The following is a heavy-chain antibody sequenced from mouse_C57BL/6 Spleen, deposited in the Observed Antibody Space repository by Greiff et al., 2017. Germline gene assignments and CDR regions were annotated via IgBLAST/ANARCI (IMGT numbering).Heavy chain of an antibody. CDR3: ARDYTGYFDY. CDR2: INPYNGGT. Sequence: EVQLQQSGPVLVKPGASVKMSCKASGYTFTDYYMNWVKQSHGKSLEWIGVINPYNGGTSYNQNFKGKATLTVDKSSSTAYMELNSLTSEDSAVYYCARDYTGYFDYWGQGTTLTVSS. V-gene: IGHV1-19*01. J-gene: IGHJ2*01. CDR1: GYTFTDYY. D-gene: IGHD2-4*01.